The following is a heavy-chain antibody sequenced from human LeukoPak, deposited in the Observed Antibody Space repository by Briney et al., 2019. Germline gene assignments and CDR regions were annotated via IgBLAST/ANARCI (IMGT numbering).Heavy chain of an antibody. V-gene: IGHV3-66*01. D-gene: IGHD6-25*01. CDR3: ARDRGRYYMDV. J-gene: IGHJ6*03. Sequence: GGSLRLSCAASGFTFSSNYMSWVRQAPGKGLEWVSVIYSGGSTYYADSVKGRFTISRDNAKNSLYLQMNSLRAGDTAVYYCARDRGRYYMDVWGKGTTVTISS. CDR2: IYSGGST. CDR1: GFTFSSNY.